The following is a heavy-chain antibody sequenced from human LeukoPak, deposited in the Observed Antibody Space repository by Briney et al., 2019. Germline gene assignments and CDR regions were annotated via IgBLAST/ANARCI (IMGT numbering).Heavy chain of an antibody. D-gene: IGHD6-13*01. J-gene: IGHJ4*02. Sequence: ASVKVPCKASGSTFTRYYIHWVRQAPGQGLDWMGMINPSSGSTRFAQMFQDRVTMTRDTSTSAVYMELSSLTSEDTAMYYCARTYSSSWSYCDSWGQGTLVTVSS. CDR2: INPSSGST. V-gene: IGHV1-46*01. CDR1: GSTFTRYY. CDR3: ARTYSSSWSYCDS.